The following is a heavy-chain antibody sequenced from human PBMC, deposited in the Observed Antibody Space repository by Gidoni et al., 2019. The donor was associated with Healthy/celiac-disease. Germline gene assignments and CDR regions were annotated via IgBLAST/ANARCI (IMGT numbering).Heavy chain of an antibody. D-gene: IGHD6-19*01. CDR2: ISYDGSNK. CDR3: AKDQTVADARGFDY. CDR1: GFTFSSYG. J-gene: IGHJ4*02. V-gene: IGHV3-30*18. Sequence: QVQLVESGGGVVQPGRSLRLSCAASGFTFSSYGMHWVRQAPGKGLEWVAFISYDGSNKYYADSVKGRFTISRDNSKNTLYLQMNSLRAEDTAVYYCAKDQTVADARGFDYWGQGTLVTVSS.